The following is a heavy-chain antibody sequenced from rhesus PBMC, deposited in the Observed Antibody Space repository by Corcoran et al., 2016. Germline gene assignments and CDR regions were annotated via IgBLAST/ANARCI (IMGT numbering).Heavy chain of an antibody. CDR3: ARHHTVTTSGY. J-gene: IGHJ4*01. CDR2: INGNSGST. V-gene: IGHV4-80*01. CDR1: GGYFSSYG. Sequence: VQLQESGPGLVKPSETLSLTCAVSGGYFSSYGWHWLRQPPGQGLEWIGEINGNSGSTNYNPSLKSRVTISTDTSKNQFSLKLSSVTAADTAVYYCARHHTVTTSGYWGQGVLVTVSS. D-gene: IGHD4-23*01.